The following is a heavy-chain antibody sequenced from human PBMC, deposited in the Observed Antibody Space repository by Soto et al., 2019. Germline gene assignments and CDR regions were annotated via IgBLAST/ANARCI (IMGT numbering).Heavy chain of an antibody. J-gene: IGHJ4*02. CDR1: GGSISSSSNY. Sequence: SETLSLTCTVSGGSISSSSNYWGWIRQPPGKGLEWIGSIYYNGSPYYSPSLKSRVTISVDTSKSQFSPKLSSVTAADTAVYFCARTWRAKNDYCGRGTLVTVSS. CDR2: IYYNGSP. CDR3: ARTWRAKNDY. V-gene: IGHV4-39*07.